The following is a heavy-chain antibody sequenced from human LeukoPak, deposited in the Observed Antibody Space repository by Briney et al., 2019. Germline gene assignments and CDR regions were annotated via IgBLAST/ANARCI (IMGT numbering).Heavy chain of an antibody. CDR2: IYYNGST. Sequence: SETLSLTCTVSGRSISSYYWNWIRQPPGKGLEWIGFIYYNGSTNYNPSLKSRVTISVDTSKNRFSLKLSSVTAADTAVYYCARASGGYYNNWFDPWGQGTLVTVSS. CDR1: GRSISSYY. J-gene: IGHJ5*02. CDR3: ARASGGYYNNWFDP. D-gene: IGHD3-22*01. V-gene: IGHV4-59*01.